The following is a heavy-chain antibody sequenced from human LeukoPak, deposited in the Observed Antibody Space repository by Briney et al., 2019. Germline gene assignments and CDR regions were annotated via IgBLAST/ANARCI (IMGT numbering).Heavy chain of an antibody. CDR1: AFAFSSNW. D-gene: IGHD1-1*01. J-gene: IGHJ4*02. Sequence: GGSLRLSCVASAFAFSSNWMSWVRQAPGKGLEWVASIKEDGSETYYVDSVKGRFTISRDNAKNSLYLQVNSLRAEDTAVYYCARGTGTTAYFDYWGQGTLVTVSS. CDR2: IKEDGSET. V-gene: IGHV3-7*02. CDR3: ARGTGTTAYFDY.